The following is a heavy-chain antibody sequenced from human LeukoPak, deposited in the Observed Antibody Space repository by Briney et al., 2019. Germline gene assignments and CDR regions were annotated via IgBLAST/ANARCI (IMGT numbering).Heavy chain of an antibody. CDR1: GFTFSSYG. J-gene: IGHJ4*02. CDR3: AKDLQLLWFGELCD. V-gene: IGHV3-30*18. CDR2: ISYDGSNK. D-gene: IGHD3-10*01. Sequence: PGGSLRLSCAASGFTFSSYGMHWVRQAPGKGLEWVAVISYDGSNKYYADSVKGRFTISRDNSKNTLYLQMNSLRAEDTAVYYCAKDLQLLWFGELCDWGQGTLVTVSS.